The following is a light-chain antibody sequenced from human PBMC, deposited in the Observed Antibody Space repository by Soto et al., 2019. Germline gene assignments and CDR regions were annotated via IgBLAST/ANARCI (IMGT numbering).Light chain of an antibody. Sequence: QSVLTQPPSVSAAPGQKVTISCSGSSSNIGSNYISWYQQLPGTAPKLLIYDGNKRPSGIPDRFSGSQSGTSATLGITGLQTGDEADYYCGTWDSSLIYVFGTGTKV. J-gene: IGLJ1*01. V-gene: IGLV1-51*01. CDR3: GTWDSSLIYV. CDR1: SSNIGSNY. CDR2: DGN.